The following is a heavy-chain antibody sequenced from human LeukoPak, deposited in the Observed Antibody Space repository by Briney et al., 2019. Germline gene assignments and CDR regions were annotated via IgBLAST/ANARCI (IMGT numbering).Heavy chain of an antibody. Sequence: GGSLRLSCAASGFTFSSYWMSWVRQAPGKGREWVANIKQDGSEKYYVDSVKGRFTISRDNAKNSLYLQMNSLRAEDTAVYYCARVSSSAIFDYWGQGTLVTVSS. J-gene: IGHJ4*02. CDR2: IKQDGSEK. CDR3: ARVSSSAIFDY. CDR1: GFTFSSYW. D-gene: IGHD6-6*01. V-gene: IGHV3-7*01.